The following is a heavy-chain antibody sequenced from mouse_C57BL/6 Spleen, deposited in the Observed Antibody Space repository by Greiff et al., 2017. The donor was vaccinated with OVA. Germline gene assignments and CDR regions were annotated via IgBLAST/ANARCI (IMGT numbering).Heavy chain of an antibody. CDR2: IRLKSDNYAT. CDR1: GFTFSNYW. V-gene: IGHV6-3*01. CDR3: TGRSYCDY. Sequence: EVKVEESGGGLVQPGGSMKLSCVASGFTFSNYWMNWVRQSPEKGLEWVAQIRLKSDNYATHYAESVKGRFTISRDDSKSSVYLQMNNLRAEDTGIYYCTGRSYCDYWGQGTTLTVSS. J-gene: IGHJ2*01.